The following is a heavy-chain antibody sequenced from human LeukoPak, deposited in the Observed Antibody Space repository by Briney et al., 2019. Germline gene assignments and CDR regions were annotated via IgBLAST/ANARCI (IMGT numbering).Heavy chain of an antibody. CDR2: VYSGGTT. CDR1: GFTFRDYY. CDR3: ATGLGETGHYAFYYGMDV. D-gene: IGHD3-10*01. V-gene: IGHV3-53*01. J-gene: IGHJ6*02. Sequence: GGSRRLSCAASGFTFRDYYMSWIRQAPGKGLEWVSVVYSGGTTDFADSVKGRFLISRDNSKNKVYLQMNRLSAEDTAVYYCATGLGETGHYAFYYGMDVWGQGTTVIVSS.